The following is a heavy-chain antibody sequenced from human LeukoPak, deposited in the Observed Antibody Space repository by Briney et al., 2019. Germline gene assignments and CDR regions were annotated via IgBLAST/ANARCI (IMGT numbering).Heavy chain of an antibody. J-gene: IGHJ6*03. D-gene: IGHD1-26*01. CDR2: IIPIFGTA. V-gene: IGHV1-69*05. Sequence: SVRVSCKASGGTFSSYAISWVRQAPGQGLEWMGRIIPIFGTANYAQKFQGRVTITTDESTSTAYMELSSLRSEDTAVYYCARARSDDYYYYYMDVWGKGTTVTVSS. CDR3: ARARSDDYYYYYMDV. CDR1: GGTFSSYA.